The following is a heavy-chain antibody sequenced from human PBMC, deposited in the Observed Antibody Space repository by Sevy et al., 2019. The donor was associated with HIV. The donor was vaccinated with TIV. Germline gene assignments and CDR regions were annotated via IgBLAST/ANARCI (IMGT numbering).Heavy chain of an antibody. V-gene: IGHV3-72*01. CDR2: TRNKADGYTT. Sequence: GESLKISCVASGFTFSDHYMEWVRQAPGKGLEWVGRTRNKADGYTTEYAPSVKGRFTISRDESKNSLYVQMNSLKTEDTAVYYCATHAGIAAAGRVFDYWGQGTLVTVSS. CDR1: GFTFSDHY. CDR3: ATHAGIAAAGRVFDY. J-gene: IGHJ4*02. D-gene: IGHD6-13*01.